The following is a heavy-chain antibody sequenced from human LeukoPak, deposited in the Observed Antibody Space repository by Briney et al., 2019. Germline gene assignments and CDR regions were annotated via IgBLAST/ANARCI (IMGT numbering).Heavy chain of an antibody. D-gene: IGHD3-22*01. J-gene: IGHJ4*02. V-gene: IGHV4-59*01. CDR1: GGSISSYY. CDR3: ARRTCFYDSSGYYFDY. Sequence: SETLSLTCTVSGGSISSYYWSWIRQPPGKGLECIGYIYYSGSTNYNPSLKSRVTISVDTSKNQFSLKLSSVTAADTAVYYCARRTCFYDSSGYYFDYWGLGTLVTVSS. CDR2: IYYSGST.